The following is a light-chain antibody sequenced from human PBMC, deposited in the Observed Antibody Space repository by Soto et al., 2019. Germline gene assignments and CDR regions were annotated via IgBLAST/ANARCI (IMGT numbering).Light chain of an antibody. CDR2: DAS. CDR3: QQYDHPPYT. V-gene: IGKV1-5*01. J-gene: IGKJ2*01. Sequence: DIQMTQSPSTLSASVGDRVTVTCRASQSISNWLAWYQQKPGKAPKLLIYDASSLESGVPSRFSGSGSGTEFTLSISSLQPKNTATYYCQQYDHPPYTFGQGTKLEIK. CDR1: QSISNW.